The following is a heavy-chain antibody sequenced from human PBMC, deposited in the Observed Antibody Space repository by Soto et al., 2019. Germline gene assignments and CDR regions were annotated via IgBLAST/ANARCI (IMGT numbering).Heavy chain of an antibody. CDR1: GGSISSGGYY. D-gene: IGHD3-10*01. Sequence: SETLSLTCTVSGGSISSGGYYWTWIRQHPGKGLEWIGYISYSGSTYYNPSLKSQITISVDTSKNQFSLKLSSVTAADTAVYYCARVRGEHLPLRQHYMDVWGKGTTVTVSS. V-gene: IGHV4-31*01. CDR3: ARVRGEHLPLRQHYMDV. J-gene: IGHJ6*03. CDR2: ISYSGST.